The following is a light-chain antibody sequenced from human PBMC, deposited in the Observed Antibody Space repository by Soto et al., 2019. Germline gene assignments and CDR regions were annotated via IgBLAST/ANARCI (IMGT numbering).Light chain of an antibody. Sequence: QPVLTHSSSASASLGSSVKLTCTLNSGHGTYIIAWHQQRPGKAPRYLMEVEGSGTYNKGSGVPDRFSGSSSGADRHLTISNLQFEDEADYYCETWDRNTRVFGGGTKLTVL. J-gene: IGLJ3*02. CDR2: VEGSGTY. CDR1: SGHGTYI. V-gene: IGLV4-60*02. CDR3: ETWDRNTRV.